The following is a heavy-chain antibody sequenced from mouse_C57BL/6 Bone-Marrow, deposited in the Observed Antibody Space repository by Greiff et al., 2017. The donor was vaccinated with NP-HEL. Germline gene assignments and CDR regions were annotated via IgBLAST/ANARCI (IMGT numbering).Heavy chain of an antibody. J-gene: IGHJ3*01. CDR1: GFNIKDDY. Sequence: VQLQQSGAELVRPGASVKLSCTASGFNIKDDYMHWVKQRPEQGLEWIGWIDPENGDTEYASKFQGKATITADTSSNTAYLQLSSLTSEDTAVYYCTTSYLTYWGQGTLVTVSA. D-gene: IGHD5-5*01. V-gene: IGHV14-4*01. CDR2: IDPENGDT. CDR3: TTSYLTY.